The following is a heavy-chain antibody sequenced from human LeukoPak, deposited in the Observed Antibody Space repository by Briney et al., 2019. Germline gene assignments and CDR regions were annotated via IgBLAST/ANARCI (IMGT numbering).Heavy chain of an antibody. V-gene: IGHV4-30-2*01. D-gene: IGHD6-13*01. Sequence: PSEALSLTCAVSGGSISSGGYSWSWIRQPPGKGLEWIGYIYHSGSTYYNPSLKSRVTMSVDTSKNQFSLKLSSVTAADTAVYYCAIAAADPNWFDPWGQGTLVTVSS. CDR2: IYHSGST. CDR1: GGSISSGGYS. J-gene: IGHJ5*02. CDR3: AIAAADPNWFDP.